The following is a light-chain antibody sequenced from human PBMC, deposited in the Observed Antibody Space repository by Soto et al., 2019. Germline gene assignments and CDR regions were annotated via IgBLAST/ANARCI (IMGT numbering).Light chain of an antibody. J-gene: IGLJ1*01. CDR3: GADHGSGSKFVYV. CDR2: VGTGGIVG. Sequence: QAVVTQPPAASASLGASVTLTCTLSSGYSNYKVDWYQQRPGKGPRFVMRVGTGGIVGSKGDGIPDRFSVLGSGLNRYLTIKNIREEDESDYHCGADHGSGSKFVYVFGTGTKVTVL. V-gene: IGLV9-49*01. CDR1: SGYSNYK.